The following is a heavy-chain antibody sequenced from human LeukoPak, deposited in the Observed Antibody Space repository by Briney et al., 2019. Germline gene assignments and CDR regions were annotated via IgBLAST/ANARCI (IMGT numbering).Heavy chain of an antibody. Sequence: GGSLRLSCAASGFTFSSYSMNWVRQAPGKGLEWVSSISSSSSYIYYAASVKGRFTISRDNAKNSLYLQMNSLRAEDTAVYYCARRYCSSTSCRYYYYGMDVWGQGTTVTVSS. D-gene: IGHD2-2*01. J-gene: IGHJ6*02. CDR2: ISSSSSYI. CDR3: ARRYCSSTSCRYYYYGMDV. V-gene: IGHV3-21*01. CDR1: GFTFSSYS.